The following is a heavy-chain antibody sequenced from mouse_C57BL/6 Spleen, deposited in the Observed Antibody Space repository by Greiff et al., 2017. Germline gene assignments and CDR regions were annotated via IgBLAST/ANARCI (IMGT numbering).Heavy chain of an antibody. D-gene: IGHD1-1*01. CDR3: AREEDYYGSSYPYFDY. CDR2: IYPNNGGN. CDR1: GYTFTDYY. J-gene: IGHJ2*01. V-gene: IGHV1-34*01. Sequence: VQLQQSGPELVKPGASVKMSCKASGYTFTDYYMHWVKQSPGKSLEWIGYIYPNNGGNGYNQKFKGKATLTVDKSSSTAYMELRSLTSEDSAVYYCAREEDYYGSSYPYFDYWGQGTTLTVSS.